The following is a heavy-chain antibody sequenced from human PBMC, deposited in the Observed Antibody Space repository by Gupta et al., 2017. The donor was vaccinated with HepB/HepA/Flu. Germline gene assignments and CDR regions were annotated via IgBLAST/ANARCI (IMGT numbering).Heavy chain of an antibody. V-gene: IGHV4-59*01. CDR2: IYYSGST. Sequence: QVQLQESGPGLVKPSETLSLTCTVSGGSISSYYWSWIRQPPGKGLEWIWYIYYSGSTNYNPSLKSRVTISVDTSKNQFSLKLSSVTAADTAVYYCARDYYDSSGYYSNYYMDVWGKGTTVTVSS. D-gene: IGHD3-22*01. J-gene: IGHJ6*03. CDR1: GGSISSYY. CDR3: ARDYYDSSGYYSNYYMDV.